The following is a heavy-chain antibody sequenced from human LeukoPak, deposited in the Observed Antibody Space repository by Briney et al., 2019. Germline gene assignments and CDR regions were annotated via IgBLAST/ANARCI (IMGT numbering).Heavy chain of an antibody. Sequence: GGSLRLSCAASGFTFSDYWMHWVRQAPGKGLEWVSRINSDGSSTSYADSVKGRFTISRDNAKNTLYLQMNSLRAEDTAVYYCARRGADYGMDVWGQGTTVTVSS. CDR1: GFTFSDYW. V-gene: IGHV3-74*01. CDR2: INSDGSST. J-gene: IGHJ6*02. CDR3: ARRGADYGMDV. D-gene: IGHD4/OR15-4a*01.